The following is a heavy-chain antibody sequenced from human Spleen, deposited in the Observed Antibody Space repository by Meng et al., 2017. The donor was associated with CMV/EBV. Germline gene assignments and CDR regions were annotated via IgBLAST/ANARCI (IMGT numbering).Heavy chain of an antibody. CDR1: GYTFAGHY. CDR2: IHYDTGET. J-gene: IGHJ4*02. Sequence: ASVKVSCKTSGYTFAGHYLHWLRQAPGQGLEWMAWIHYDTGETNYAQNFHGRVTVTRDTSITTVYMELRSLRPDDTAIYYCARDDNWGPDYWGQGTLVTVS. V-gene: IGHV1-2*02. D-gene: IGHD7-27*01. CDR3: ARDDNWGPDY.